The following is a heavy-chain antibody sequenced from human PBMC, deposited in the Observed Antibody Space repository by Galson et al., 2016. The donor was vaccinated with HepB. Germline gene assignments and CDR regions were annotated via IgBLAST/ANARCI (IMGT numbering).Heavy chain of an antibody. V-gene: IGHV1-46*03. CDR1: GYTFTSYY. CDR2: INPSGGST. J-gene: IGHJ5*02. Sequence: SVKVSCKASGYTFTSYYIRWVRQAPGQGLEWMGIINPSGGSTTYAQKFQGRVTMTRDTSTSTVYMELSSLRSEDTAVYYCAIVLLSGYSPSWGQGTLVTVSS. CDR3: AIVLLSGYSPS. D-gene: IGHD3-22*01.